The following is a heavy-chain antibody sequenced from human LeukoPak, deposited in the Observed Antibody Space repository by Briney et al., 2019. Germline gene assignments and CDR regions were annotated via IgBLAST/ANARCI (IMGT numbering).Heavy chain of an antibody. CDR1: GGSIRSYY. CDR3: ARLARNYYDSPDYFDY. J-gene: IGHJ4*02. CDR2: IYYSRST. D-gene: IGHD3-22*01. Sequence: SETLSLTCTDSGGSIRSYYWSWIRQPPGKGLEWIGYIYYSRSTNYNPSLKSRVTISVDTSKNQFSLKLSSVTAADTAVYYCARLARNYYDSPDYFDYWGQGTLVTVSS. V-gene: IGHV4-59*08.